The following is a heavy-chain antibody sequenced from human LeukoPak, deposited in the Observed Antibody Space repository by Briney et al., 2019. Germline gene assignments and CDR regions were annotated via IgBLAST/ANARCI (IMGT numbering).Heavy chain of an antibody. CDR3: ARSWIQLWSREDFFDY. CDR2: IYYSGST. V-gene: IGHV4-30-4*07. D-gene: IGHD5-18*01. CDR1: GGSISSGGYS. Sequence: TSETLSLTCAVSGGSISSGGYSWSWIRQPPGKGLEWIGYIYYSGSTYYNPSLKTRVTISVDTSKNQFSLKLSSVTAADTAVYYSARSWIQLWSREDFFDYWGQGTLVTVSS. J-gene: IGHJ4*02.